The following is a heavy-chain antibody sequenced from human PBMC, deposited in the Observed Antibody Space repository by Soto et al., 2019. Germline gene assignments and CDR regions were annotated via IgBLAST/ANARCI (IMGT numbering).Heavy chain of an antibody. CDR1: GGSISSGGYY. CDR3: ARATLVPRYCSSTSCYAPRIDY. Sequence: PSETLSLTCTVSGGSISSGGYYWSWIRQHPGKGLEWIGYIYYSGSTYYNPSLKSRVTISVDTSKNQFSLKLSSVTAADTAVYYCARATLVPRYCSSTSCYAPRIDYWGQGTLVTVSS. V-gene: IGHV4-31*03. J-gene: IGHJ4*02. CDR2: IYYSGST. D-gene: IGHD2-2*01.